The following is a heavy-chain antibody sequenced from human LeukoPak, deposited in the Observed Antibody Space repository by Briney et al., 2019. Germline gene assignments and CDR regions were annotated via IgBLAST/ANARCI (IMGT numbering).Heavy chain of an antibody. D-gene: IGHD3-16*02. J-gene: IGHJ4*02. Sequence: PSGTLSLTCDVSGXSITQTNDWTWVRQPPGKGLEWIGEVNPQGGTNYSPSLLRRVAISVDTSANHVSLQMTSVTAADTAVYYCAREGGSYRPLDYSGQGTLVTVSS. V-gene: IGHV4-4*02. CDR1: GXSITQTND. CDR3: AREGGSYRPLDY. CDR2: VNPQGGT.